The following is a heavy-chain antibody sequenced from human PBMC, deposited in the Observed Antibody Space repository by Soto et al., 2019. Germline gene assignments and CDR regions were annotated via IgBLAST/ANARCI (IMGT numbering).Heavy chain of an antibody. D-gene: IGHD1-7*01. V-gene: IGHV3-23*01. CDR1: GFTFSSYA. CDR3: AKDLSDWHYFWGYYYYGMDV. J-gene: IGHJ6*02. CDR2: ISGSGGST. Sequence: EVQLLESGGGLVQPGGSLRLSCAASGFTFSSYAMSWVRQAPGTGLEWVSAISGSGGSTYYADSVKGRFTISRDNSKNTLYLQMNSLRAEDTAVYYCAKDLSDWHYFWGYYYYGMDVWGQGTTVTVSS.